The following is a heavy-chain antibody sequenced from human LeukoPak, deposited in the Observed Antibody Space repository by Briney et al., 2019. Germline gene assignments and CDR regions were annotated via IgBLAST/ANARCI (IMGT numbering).Heavy chain of an antibody. Sequence: GRSLRLSCAASGFTFRSYGMHWVRQAPGKGLEWVALISYDGSDKYYADSVKGRFTISRDNSKNTLYMQMNSLRAEDTAVYYCAKGSITMIVVVIIPDAFDIWGQGTMVTVSS. D-gene: IGHD3-22*01. CDR3: AKGSITMIVVVIIPDAFDI. CDR1: GFTFRSYG. CDR2: ISYDGSDK. J-gene: IGHJ3*02. V-gene: IGHV3-30*18.